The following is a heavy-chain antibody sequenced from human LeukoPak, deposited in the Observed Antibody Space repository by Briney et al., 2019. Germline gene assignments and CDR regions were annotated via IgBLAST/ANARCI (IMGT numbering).Heavy chain of an antibody. CDR2: IYYSGST. J-gene: IGHJ3*02. V-gene: IGHV4-39*01. CDR1: GGSISSSSYY. Sequence: SETLSLTCTVFGGSISSSSYYWGWIRQPPGKGLEWIGSIYYSGSTYYNPSLKSRVTISVDTSKNQFSLKLSSVTAADTAVYYCARQGLPAFDIWGQGTMVTVSS. CDR3: ARQGLPAFDI.